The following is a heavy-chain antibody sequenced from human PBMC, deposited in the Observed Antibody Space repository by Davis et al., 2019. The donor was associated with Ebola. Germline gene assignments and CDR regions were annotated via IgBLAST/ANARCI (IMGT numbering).Heavy chain of an antibody. V-gene: IGHV4-34*01. CDR3: ATGSGYYNWFDP. D-gene: IGHD3-3*01. CDR1: GGSFSGYY. Sequence: MPSETLSLTCAVYGGSFSGYYWSWIRQPPGKGLEWIGEINHSGSTNYNPSLKSRVTISVDTSKNQFSLKLSSVTAADTAVYYCATGSGYYNWFDPWGQGTLVTVSS. CDR2: INHSGST. J-gene: IGHJ5*02.